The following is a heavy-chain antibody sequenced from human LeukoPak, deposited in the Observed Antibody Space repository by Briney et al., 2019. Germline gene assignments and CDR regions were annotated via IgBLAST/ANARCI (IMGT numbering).Heavy chain of an antibody. V-gene: IGHV1-2*02. CDR3: ARDSPPSIVGADNWFDP. Sequence: GASVKVSCKASGYTFTGYYMHWVRQAPGQGLEWMGWINPNSGGTNYAQKFQGRVTMTRDTSISTAYMELSRLRSDDTAVYYCARDSPPSIVGADNWFDPWGQGTLVTVSS. J-gene: IGHJ5*02. CDR1: GYTFTGYY. CDR2: INPNSGGT. D-gene: IGHD1-26*01.